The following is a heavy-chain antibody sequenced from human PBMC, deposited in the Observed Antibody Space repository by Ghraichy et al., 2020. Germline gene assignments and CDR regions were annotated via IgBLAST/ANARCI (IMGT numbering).Heavy chain of an antibody. CDR1: GYAFASHG. CDR3: ARDVGGNNFDY. D-gene: IGHD1-26*01. J-gene: IGHJ4*02. Sequence: ASVKVSCKASGYAFASHGFSWVRQAPGQGLEWMGWISANGGTIYAPKLQGRVMMTADASTSTAYMELRSLRSDDTAVYYCARDVGGNNFDYWGQGTLVTVSS. V-gene: IGHV1-18*01. CDR2: ISANGGT.